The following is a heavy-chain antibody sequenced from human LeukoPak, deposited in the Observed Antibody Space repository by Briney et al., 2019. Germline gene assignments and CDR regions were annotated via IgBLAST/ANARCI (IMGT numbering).Heavy chain of an antibody. J-gene: IGHJ4*02. CDR3: ARGREWNYYDSSGPRSCFDY. CDR1: GYTFTSYG. D-gene: IGHD3-22*01. CDR2: ISAYNGNT. V-gene: IGHV1-18*01. Sequence: GASVKVSCKASGYTFTSYGISWVRQAPRQGLEWMGWISAYNGNTNYAQKLQGRVTMTTDTSTSTAYMELRSLRSDDTAVYYCARGREWNYYDSSGPRSCFDYWGQGTLVTVSS.